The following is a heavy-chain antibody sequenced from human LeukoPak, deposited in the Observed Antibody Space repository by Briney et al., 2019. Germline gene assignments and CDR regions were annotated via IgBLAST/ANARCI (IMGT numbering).Heavy chain of an antibody. J-gene: IGHJ6*03. CDR1: GGSISSGSYY. V-gene: IGHV4-61*02. D-gene: IGHD3-22*01. Sequence: SQTLSLTCTVSGGSISSGSYYWSWIRQPAGKGLEWIGRIYTSGSTNYNPSLKSRVTISVDTSKNQFSLKLSSVTAADTAVYYCARGSGSSGSHYHYMDVWGKGTTVTVSS. CDR2: IYTSGST. CDR3: ARGSGSSGSHYHYMDV.